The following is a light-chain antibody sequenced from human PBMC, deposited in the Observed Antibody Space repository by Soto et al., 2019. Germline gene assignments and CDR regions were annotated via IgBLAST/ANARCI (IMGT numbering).Light chain of an antibody. J-gene: IGLJ2*01. V-gene: IGLV2-8*01. CDR2: EVT. Sequence: QSALTQPPSASGSLGQSVTISCTGTASDIGGYKYVSWYQQHPGQAPKLIIYEVTKRPSGVPDRFSGSKSDNTASLTVSGLQPEDEGDYYCSSYAGSNAFVIFGGGTKLTVL. CDR3: SSYAGSNAFVI. CDR1: ASDIGGYKY.